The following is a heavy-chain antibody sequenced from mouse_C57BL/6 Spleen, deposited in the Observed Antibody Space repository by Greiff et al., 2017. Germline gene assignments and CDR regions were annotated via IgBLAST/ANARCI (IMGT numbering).Heavy chain of an antibody. CDR2: IDPEDGET. D-gene: IGHD1-1*01. J-gene: IGHJ3*01. CDR1: GFNIKDYY. Sequence: VQLQQSGAELVKPGASVKLSCTASGFNIKDYYMHWVKQRTEQGLEWIGRIDPEDGETKSAPKFQGKATITADTSSNTAYLQLSSLTSEDTAVYYCAIGGSSEFAYWGQGTLVTVSA. V-gene: IGHV14-2*01. CDR3: AIGGSSEFAY.